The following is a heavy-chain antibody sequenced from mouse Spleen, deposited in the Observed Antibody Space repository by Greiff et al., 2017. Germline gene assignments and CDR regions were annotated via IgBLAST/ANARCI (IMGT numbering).Heavy chain of an antibody. J-gene: IGHJ4*01. CDR2: IDPEDGET. Sequence: EVNVVESGAELVKPGASVKLSCTASGFNIKDYYMHWVKQRTEQGLEWIGRIDPEDGETKYAPKFQGKATITADTSSNTAYLQLSSLTSEDTAVYYCARGYYYGSSYERVHAMDYWGQGTSVTVSS. CDR1: GFNIKDYY. CDR3: ARGYYYGSSYERVHAMDY. D-gene: IGHD1-1*01. V-gene: IGHV14-2*01.